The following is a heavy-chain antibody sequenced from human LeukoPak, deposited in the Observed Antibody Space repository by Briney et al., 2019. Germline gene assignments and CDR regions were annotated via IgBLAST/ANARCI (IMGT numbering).Heavy chain of an antibody. CDR3: ARDPHYYDSSGYYVRNNFDY. V-gene: IGHV6-1*01. J-gene: IGHJ4*02. CDR2: TYYWSKWYN. Sequence: SQTLSLTCAISGDSVSSNSAAWNWIRQSPSRGLEWLGRTYYWSKWYNDYAVSVKSRITINPDTSKNQFSLQLNSVTPEDTAVYYCARDPHYYDSSGYYVRNNFDYWGQGTLVTVSS. D-gene: IGHD3-22*01. CDR1: GDSVSSNSAA.